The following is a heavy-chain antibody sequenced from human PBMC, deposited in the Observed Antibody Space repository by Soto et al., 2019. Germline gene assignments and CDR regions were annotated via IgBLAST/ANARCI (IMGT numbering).Heavy chain of an antibody. Sequence: LRLSYGASGFTSSVDGMYLGRQSPGKGLEWVAVVSYYGTNEYYEDSVKGRFTISRDNSKNTLYLQMNSLRIEDTAVYFCAKEDPSGRYSLDYWGQGTQVTVSS. CDR2: VSYYGTNE. CDR3: AKEDPSGRYSLDY. J-gene: IGHJ4*02. V-gene: IGHV3-30*18. CDR1: GFTSSVDG. D-gene: IGHD1-26*01.